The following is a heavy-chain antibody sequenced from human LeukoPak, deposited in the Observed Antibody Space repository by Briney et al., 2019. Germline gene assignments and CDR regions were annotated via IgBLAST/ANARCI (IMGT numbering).Heavy chain of an antibody. D-gene: IGHD3-22*01. CDR2: ITYDGSNK. J-gene: IGHJ4*02. V-gene: IGHV3-30*04. CDR1: GFTFSSYA. CDR3: ARAEYYDSSGYEDY. Sequence: QPGGSLRLSCAASGFTFSSYAMHWVRQAPGKGLEWVAVITYDGSNKYYADSVKGRFTISRDNSKNTLYLQMNSLRAEDTAVYYCARAEYYDSSGYEDYWGQGTLVTVSS.